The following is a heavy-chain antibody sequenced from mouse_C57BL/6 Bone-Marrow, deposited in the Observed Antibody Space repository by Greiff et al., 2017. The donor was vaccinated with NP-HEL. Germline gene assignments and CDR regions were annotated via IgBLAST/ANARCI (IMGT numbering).Heavy chain of an antibody. CDR2: IYPRSGNT. Sequence: QVHVKQSGAELARPGASVKLSCTASGYTFTSYGISWVKQRPGQGLEWIGEIYPRSGNTYYNEKFKGEATLTADKSSSTAYMELRSLTSEDSAVYFCAIWGYWGQGTTLTVSS. V-gene: IGHV1-81*01. J-gene: IGHJ2*01. CDR3: AIWGY. CDR1: GYTFTSYG.